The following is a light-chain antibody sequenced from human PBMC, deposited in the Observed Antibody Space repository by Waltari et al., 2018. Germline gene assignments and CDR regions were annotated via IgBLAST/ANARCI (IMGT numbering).Light chain of an antibody. CDR2: ETN. Sequence: QSVLTQPPSVSGAPGQRVSISCNGSSSNIGAGYGVPWYHHLPGAAPSLFIYETNNRPSGVPDRFSGSKSGTSASLAITGLQPEDEADYYCQSFDSNLTVVVFGGGTKLTVL. J-gene: IGLJ2*01. CDR1: SSNIGAGYG. V-gene: IGLV1-40*01. CDR3: QSFDSNLTVVV.